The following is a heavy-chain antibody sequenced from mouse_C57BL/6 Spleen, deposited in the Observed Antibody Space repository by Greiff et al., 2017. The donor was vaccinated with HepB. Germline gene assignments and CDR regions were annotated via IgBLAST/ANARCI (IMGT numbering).Heavy chain of an antibody. D-gene: IGHD1-1*01. J-gene: IGHJ3*01. CDR2: INPYNGDT. CDR3: ARSWAHGSSYWFAY. CDR1: GYSFTGYF. V-gene: IGHV1-20*01. Sequence: VQLKQSGPELVKPGDSVKISCKASGYSFTGYFMNWVMQSHGKSLEWIGRINPYNGDTFYNQKFKGKATLTVDKSSSTAHMELRSLTSEDSAVYYCARSWAHGSSYWFAYWGQGTLVTVSA.